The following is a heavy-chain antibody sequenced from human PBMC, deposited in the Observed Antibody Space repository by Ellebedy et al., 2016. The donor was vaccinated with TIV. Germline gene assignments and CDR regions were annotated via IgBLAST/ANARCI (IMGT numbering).Heavy chain of an antibody. CDR3: ARDGTCSSTSCYPDRYYYGMDV. Sequence: PGGSLRLSCAASGFTFDDYGMSWVRQAPGKGLEWVSGINWNGGSTGYADSVKGRFTISRDNAKNSLYLQMNSLRAEDTAVYYCARDGTCSSTSCYPDRYYYGMDVWGQGTTVTVSS. V-gene: IGHV3-20*04. CDR1: GFTFDDYG. J-gene: IGHJ6*02. D-gene: IGHD2-2*01. CDR2: INWNGGST.